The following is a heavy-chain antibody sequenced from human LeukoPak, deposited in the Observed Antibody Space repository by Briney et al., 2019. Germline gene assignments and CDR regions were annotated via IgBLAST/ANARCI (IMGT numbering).Heavy chain of an antibody. CDR2: IRYDGSTK. CDR1: GFGFSGYG. CDR3: APSILGVAPPGGGANY. J-gene: IGHJ4*02. V-gene: IGHV3-30*02. Sequence: GGSLRLSCAASGFGFSGYGMHWVRQTPGKGLEWVAFIRYDGSTKDYADSVRGRFTISRDNSKNTLYLQMNSLRDEDTAVYYCAPSILGVAPPGGGANYWGQGTLVTVSS. D-gene: IGHD3-3*01.